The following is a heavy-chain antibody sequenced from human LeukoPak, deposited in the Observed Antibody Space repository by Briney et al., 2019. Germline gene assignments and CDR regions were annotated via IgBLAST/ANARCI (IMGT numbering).Heavy chain of an antibody. CDR1: GLTVSSNY. CDR2: LQSAGGT. J-gene: IGHJ4*02. Sequence: PGGSLRLSCAAPGLTVSSNYMTWVRQAPGKGLEWVSTLQSAGGTYYADSVKGRLTISRHISKNTVYLQMNNLRAEDTAVYYCAREGYDSSGYPRLLDYWGQGTLVTVSS. V-gene: IGHV3-53*04. D-gene: IGHD3-22*01. CDR3: AREGYDSSGYPRLLDY.